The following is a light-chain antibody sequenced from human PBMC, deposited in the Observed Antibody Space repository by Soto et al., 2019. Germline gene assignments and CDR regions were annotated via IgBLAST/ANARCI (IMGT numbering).Light chain of an antibody. CDR2: DAS. V-gene: IGKV3-11*01. CDR3: QQRIDWPRA. J-gene: IGKJ4*01. CDR1: QSVNSY. Sequence: EIVLTQSPATLSLSPGEGATLSCRASQSVNSYLVWYQQKPGQAPRLLIYDASKMATGIPARFSGSGSGTDFTLTISSLEPEDFAVYYCQQRIDWPRAFGGGTKVEIK.